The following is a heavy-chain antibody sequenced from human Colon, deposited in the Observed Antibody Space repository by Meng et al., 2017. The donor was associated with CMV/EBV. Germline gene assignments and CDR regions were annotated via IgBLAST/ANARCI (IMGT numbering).Heavy chain of an antibody. CDR1: GYTFTSYT. CDR2: VIPMTDIT. CDR3: ARAARSGNPAVFYSLDL. D-gene: IGHD2-15*01. V-gene: IGHV1-69*02. Sequence: SVKVSCKASGYTFTSYTFSWVRQAPGQGLEWMGRVIPMTDITNYAQKFQGRLTITADKSTNTAFMELSSLRSEDTAVYYCARAARSGNPAVFYSLDLWGQGTTVTVSS. J-gene: IGHJ6*02.